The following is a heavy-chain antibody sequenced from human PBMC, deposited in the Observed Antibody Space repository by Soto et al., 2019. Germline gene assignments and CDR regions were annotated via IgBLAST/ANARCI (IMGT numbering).Heavy chain of an antibody. Sequence: PSETLSPTCTGSAGPTSKYHWSWNRQPPGKGLKRIGYIYYNGNTNNNPSLKGRGTISVDTSKKHVSLKLTSVTAADTAVYYCACLPLIAAPGTYFVYWGQGILVTV. CDR2: IYYNGNT. J-gene: IGHJ4*02. V-gene: IGHV4-59*08. D-gene: IGHD6-25*01. CDR1: AGPTSKYH. CDR3: ACLPLIAAPGTYFVY.